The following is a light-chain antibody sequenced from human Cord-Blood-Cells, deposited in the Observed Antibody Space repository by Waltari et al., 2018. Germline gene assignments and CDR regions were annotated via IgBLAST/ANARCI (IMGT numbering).Light chain of an antibody. V-gene: IGKV3-15*01. CDR3: QQYHNWPPWT. J-gene: IGKJ1*01. Sequence: VITQSPATLSVSPGESATPSCRARQSVSSNLAWYQQKPGRAPRLLIYGASTRANGTPVRFSGSGSGTEFTLTISSLQVEDLAVYDCQQYHNWPPWTFGQGTKVEIK. CDR2: GAS. CDR1: QSVSSN.